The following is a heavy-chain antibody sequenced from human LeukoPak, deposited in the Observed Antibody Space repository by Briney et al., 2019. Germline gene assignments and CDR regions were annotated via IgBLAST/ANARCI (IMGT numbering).Heavy chain of an antibody. V-gene: IGHV1-2*02. CDR3: ASQYYYDSSGYYPNKYYFDY. Sequence: GASVKVSCKASGYTFTGYYMHWVRQAPGQGLEWMGWINPNSGGTNYAQKFQGRVTMTRDTSISTAYMELSRLRSGDTAVYYCASQYYYDSSGYYPNKYYFDYWGQGTLVTVSS. J-gene: IGHJ4*02. CDR1: GYTFTGYY. CDR2: INPNSGGT. D-gene: IGHD3-22*01.